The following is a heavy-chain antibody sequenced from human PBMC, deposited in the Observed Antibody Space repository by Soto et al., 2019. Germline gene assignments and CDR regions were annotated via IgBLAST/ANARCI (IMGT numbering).Heavy chain of an antibody. Sequence: SETLALTCADYGGFFSSYSWTWIRQPPGKGLKWIGAISHRGGTNYNTALKSRVFISLEMSKSQFSLRLSSVTAADPGVYYCARAARPGTQIVVTSATPNYFDFWGRGTRVTVSS. V-gene: IGHV4-34*01. J-gene: IGHJ4*02. CDR1: GGFFSSYS. CDR3: ARAARPGTQIVVTSATPNYFDF. CDR2: ISHRGGT. D-gene: IGHD1-26*01.